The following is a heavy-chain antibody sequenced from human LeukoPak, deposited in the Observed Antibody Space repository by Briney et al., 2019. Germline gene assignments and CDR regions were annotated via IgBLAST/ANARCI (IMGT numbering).Heavy chain of an antibody. V-gene: IGHV3-9*01. J-gene: IGHJ4*02. D-gene: IGHD3-9*01. CDR1: GFTFDDYA. CDR3: AKGFDWLS. CDR2: ISWNSGSI. Sequence: GGSLRLSCAASGFTFDDYAMHWVRQAPGKGLEWVSGISWNSGSIGYADSVKGRFTISRDNSKNTLYLQMNSLRAEDTAVYHCAKGFDWLSWGQGTLVTVSS.